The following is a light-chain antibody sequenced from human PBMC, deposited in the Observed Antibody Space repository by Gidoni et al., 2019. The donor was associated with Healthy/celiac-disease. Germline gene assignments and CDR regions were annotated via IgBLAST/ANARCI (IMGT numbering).Light chain of an antibody. CDR3: QQYNGYSHT. Sequence: FQMTQSPSTLSASVGDRVTITCRASQSISNWLAWYQQKPGQAPKLLIYKASSLESGVPSRFSGSGSGTEFTLTISSLQPDDFATYYCQQYNGYSHTFGEGTKLEIK. V-gene: IGKV1-5*03. CDR1: QSISNW. CDR2: KAS. J-gene: IGKJ2*01.